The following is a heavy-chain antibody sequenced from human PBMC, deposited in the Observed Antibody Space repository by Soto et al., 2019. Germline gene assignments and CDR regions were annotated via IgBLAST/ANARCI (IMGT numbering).Heavy chain of an antibody. CDR2: IYYSGST. Sequence: SETLSLTCTVSGGSISSYYWSWIRQPPGKGLEWIGYIYYSGSTNYNPSLKSRVTISVDTSKNQFSLKLSSVTAADTAVYYCARMTPFVDYDFCTPDQTPYFDYWGQGPLVTVSS. D-gene: IGHD3-3*01. J-gene: IGHJ4*02. V-gene: IGHV4-59*01. CDR1: GGSISSYY. CDR3: ARMTPFVDYDFCTPDQTPYFDY.